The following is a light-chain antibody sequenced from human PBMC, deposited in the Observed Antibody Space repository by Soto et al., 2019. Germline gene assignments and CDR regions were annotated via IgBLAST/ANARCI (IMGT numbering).Light chain of an antibody. CDR1: QSVSSS. CDR2: DAV. CDR3: QHRSNWPRLT. Sequence: EIVMTQSPATLSVSPGERATLSCRASQSVSSSLAWYQQKPGQAPRLLIYDAVNRVTGIPARFSGSGSGTDFTLTISSLEPEDFAVYYCQHRSNWPRLTFGGGTKV. V-gene: IGKV3-11*01. J-gene: IGKJ4*01.